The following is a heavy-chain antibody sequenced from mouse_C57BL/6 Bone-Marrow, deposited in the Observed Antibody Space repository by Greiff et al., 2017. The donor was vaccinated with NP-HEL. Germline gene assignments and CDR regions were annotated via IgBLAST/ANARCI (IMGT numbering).Heavy chain of an antibody. J-gene: IGHJ3*01. V-gene: IGHV1-64*01. Sequence: QVHVKQPGAELVKPGASVKLSCKASGYTFTSYWMHWVKQRPGQGLEWIGMIHPNSGSTNYNEKFKSKATLTVDKSSSTAYMQLSSLTSEDSAVYYCARGIYYYGSSYVAFAYWGQGTLVTVSA. D-gene: IGHD1-1*01. CDR1: GYTFTSYW. CDR3: ARGIYYYGSSYVAFAY. CDR2: IHPNSGST.